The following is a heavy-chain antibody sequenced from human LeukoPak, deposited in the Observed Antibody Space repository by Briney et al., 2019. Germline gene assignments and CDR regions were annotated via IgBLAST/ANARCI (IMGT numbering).Heavy chain of an antibody. Sequence: GGSLRLSCAASGFTFSSHYMTWVRQAPGKGLDWVATIKQDGTEKHYVDSVSGRFTISRDNAKNSLYLQMNSLRAEDTAVYYCARVPVYYGSGRIDYWGQGTLVTFSS. V-gene: IGHV3-7*01. CDR1: GFTFSSHY. J-gene: IGHJ4*02. D-gene: IGHD3-10*01. CDR2: IKQDGTEK. CDR3: ARVPVYYGSGRIDY.